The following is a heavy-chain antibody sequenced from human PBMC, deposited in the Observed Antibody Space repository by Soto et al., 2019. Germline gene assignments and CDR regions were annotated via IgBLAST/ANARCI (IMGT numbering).Heavy chain of an antibody. CDR2: IDPSDSYT. CDR1: GYSFTSYW. Sequence: GESLKISCKGSGYSFTSYWISWVRQMPGKGLEWMGRIDPSDSYTNYSPSFQGHVTISADKSISTAHLQWSSLKASDTAMYYCARRQRRTYYYYGMDVWGQGTTVTVSS. J-gene: IGHJ6*02. CDR3: ARRQRRTYYYYGMDV. V-gene: IGHV5-10-1*01.